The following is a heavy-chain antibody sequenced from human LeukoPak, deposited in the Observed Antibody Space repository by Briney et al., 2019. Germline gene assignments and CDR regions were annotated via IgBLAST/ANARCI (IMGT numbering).Heavy chain of an antibody. D-gene: IGHD6-19*01. CDR2: ISAYNGNT. CDR1: GYTLTNYG. CDR3: GKGSTGWSRDP. Sequence: ASVKVSCKASGYTLTNYGISWVRQAPGQGLEWMGWISAYNGNTNYAQKLQGRVTMTTDTSTSTAYMELRSLTVDDTAVYYCGKGSTGWSRDPWGQGTLVTVSS. J-gene: IGHJ5*02. V-gene: IGHV1-18*01.